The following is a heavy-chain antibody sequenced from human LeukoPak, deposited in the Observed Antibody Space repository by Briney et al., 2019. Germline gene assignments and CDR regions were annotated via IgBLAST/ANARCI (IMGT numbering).Heavy chain of an antibody. CDR3: AREAKDSGTDY. CDR2: MNPNSGNT. V-gene: IGHV1-8*03. Sequence: GASVKVSCKASAYTFTSYDINWVRQATGQGLERMGWMNPNSGNTGYAQKFQGRVTITRNTSISTAYMELSSLRSEDTAVYYCAREAKDSGTDYWGQGTLVTVSS. CDR1: AYTFTSYD. J-gene: IGHJ4*02. D-gene: IGHD2-2*01.